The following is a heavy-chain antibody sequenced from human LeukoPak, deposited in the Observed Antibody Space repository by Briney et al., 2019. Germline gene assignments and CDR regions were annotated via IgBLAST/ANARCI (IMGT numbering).Heavy chain of an antibody. J-gene: IGHJ5*02. CDR1: GFTSSSYA. V-gene: IGHV3-48*01. D-gene: IGHD6-19*01. CDR3: ARGYSSGLP. CDR2: ISSSSSTM. Sequence: PGGSLRLSCAASGFTSSSYAMSWVRQAPGKGLEWVSYISSSSSTMYYADSVKGRFTISRDNAKNSLYLQMNSLRAEDTAVYYCARGYSSGLPWGQGTLVTVSS.